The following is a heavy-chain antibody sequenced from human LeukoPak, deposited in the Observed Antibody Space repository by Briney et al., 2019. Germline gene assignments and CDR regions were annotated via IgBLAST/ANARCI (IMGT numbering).Heavy chain of an antibody. CDR1: GGTFSSYA. J-gene: IGHJ6*03. CDR3: ARGPYYYDSSGYYYGRYYMDV. Sequence: ASVKVSCKASGGTFSSYAISWVRQAPGQGLEWMGGIIPIFGTANYAQKFQGRVTITTDESTSTAYMELSSLRSEDTAVYYCARGPYYYDSSGYYYGRYYMDVWGKGTTVTVPS. CDR2: IIPIFGTA. V-gene: IGHV1-69*05. D-gene: IGHD3-22*01.